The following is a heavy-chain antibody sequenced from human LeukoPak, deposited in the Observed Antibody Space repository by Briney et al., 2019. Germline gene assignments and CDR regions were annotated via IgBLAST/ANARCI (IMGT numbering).Heavy chain of an antibody. J-gene: IGHJ3*02. CDR2: ITNTGSYT. Sequence: GGSLRLSCAASGFTFSSYNMNWVRQAPGKGLEWVSFITNTGSYTYYTDSLKGRFTISRDNAKNSMYLQMNSLRAEDTAVYYCARHGYDGFDMWGQGTMVTVSS. V-gene: IGHV3-21*01. CDR3: ARHGYDGFDM. D-gene: IGHD6-13*01. CDR1: GFTFSSYN.